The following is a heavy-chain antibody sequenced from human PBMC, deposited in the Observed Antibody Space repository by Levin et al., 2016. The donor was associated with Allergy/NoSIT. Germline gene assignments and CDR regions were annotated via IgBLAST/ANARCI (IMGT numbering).Heavy chain of an antibody. Sequence: VRQMPGKGLEWMGIIYPGDSDTRYSPSFQGQVTISADKSISTAYLQWSSLKASDTAMYYCARRGMSSGSFNWGQGTLVTVSS. V-gene: IGHV5-51*01. D-gene: IGHD1-26*01. J-gene: IGHJ4*02. CDR2: IYPGDSDT. CDR3: ARRGMSSGSFN.